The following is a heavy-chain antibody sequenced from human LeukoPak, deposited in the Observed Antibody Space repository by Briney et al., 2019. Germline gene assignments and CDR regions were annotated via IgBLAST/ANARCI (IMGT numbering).Heavy chain of an antibody. CDR3: ARDLNAQSRAFDI. CDR2: IYSAGDT. D-gene: IGHD1-1*01. Sequence: AGGSLRLSCAASGLTVGSNYVTWVRQAPGKGLEWVSVIYSAGDTYYTDSVKGRFTISRDNSQNTAYLQMNSLRAEDTAVYYCARDLNAQSRAFDIWGRGTMVTVSS. V-gene: IGHV3-53*01. J-gene: IGHJ3*02. CDR1: GLTVGSNY.